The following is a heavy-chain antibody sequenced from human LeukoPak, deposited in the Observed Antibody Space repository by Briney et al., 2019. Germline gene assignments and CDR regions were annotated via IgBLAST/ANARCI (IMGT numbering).Heavy chain of an antibody. CDR3: ARDTDHDSGDYEGNWFDP. Sequence: GGSLRLSCAASGFTFSTYWMSWVRQAPGKGLEWAANIEQDGSEKYSVDSVKGRFTISRDNAKNLLYLQMNSLRAEDTAMYYCARDTDHDSGDYEGNWFDPWGQGTLVTVSS. J-gene: IGHJ5*02. D-gene: IGHD4-17*01. V-gene: IGHV3-7*01. CDR1: GFTFSTYW. CDR2: IEQDGSEK.